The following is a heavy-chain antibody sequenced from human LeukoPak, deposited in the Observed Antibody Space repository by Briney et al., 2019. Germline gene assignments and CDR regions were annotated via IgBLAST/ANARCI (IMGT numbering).Heavy chain of an antibody. J-gene: IGHJ4*02. CDR2: ISDSGSTI. CDR3: ARESFAARWD. Sequence: GGSLRLSCAASGFTFSDNYMTWIRQAPGKGLEWVSYISDSGSTIYYADSVKGRFTISRDNAKNSLYLQMNSLTAEDTAVYYCARESFAARWDWGQGTLVTVSS. CDR1: GFTFSDNY. V-gene: IGHV3-11*04. D-gene: IGHD6-6*01.